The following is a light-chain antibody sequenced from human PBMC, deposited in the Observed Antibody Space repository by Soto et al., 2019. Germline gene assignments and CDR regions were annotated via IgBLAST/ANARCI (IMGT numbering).Light chain of an antibody. CDR3: SSYTSSATWV. J-gene: IGLJ3*02. V-gene: IGLV2-14*01. Sequence: QSALTQPASVSGSPGQSITISCTGTGGDIGGYNYVSWYQQHPGKAPRLMIYEATDRPSGVSSRFSGSKSGSTASLTISGLQAEDEADYYCSSYTSSATWVFGGGTKLTVL. CDR1: GGDIGGYNY. CDR2: EAT.